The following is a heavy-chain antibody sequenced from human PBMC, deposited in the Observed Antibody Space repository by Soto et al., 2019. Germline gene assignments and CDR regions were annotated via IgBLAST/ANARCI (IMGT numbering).Heavy chain of an antibody. J-gene: IGHJ6*02. Sequence: EVQLVESGGGLVKPGGSLRLSCAASGFTFSSYSMNWVRQAPGKGLEWVSSISSSSSYIYYADSVKGRFTISRDNAKNSLYLQMNSLRAEDTAVYYCARVVGGVSPYYYYYGMDVWGQGTTVTVSS. CDR2: ISSSSSYI. V-gene: IGHV3-21*01. CDR3: ARVVGGVSPYYYYYGMDV. D-gene: IGHD6-13*01. CDR1: GFTFSSYS.